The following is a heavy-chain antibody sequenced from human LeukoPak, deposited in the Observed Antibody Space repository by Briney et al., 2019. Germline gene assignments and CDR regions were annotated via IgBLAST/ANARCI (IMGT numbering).Heavy chain of an antibody. CDR1: GFTVSKNY. D-gene: IGHD6-6*01. J-gene: IGHJ4*02. V-gene: IGHV3-66*01. CDR2: IYSGGGT. CDR3: ASDPPAVAANTYG. Sequence: GGSLTLSCAASGFTVSKNYMRWVRQPPGKGLEWVSLIYSGGGTYYADAVKGRFTISRDGSKNMLYLQMDSLRAEDTAIYYCASDPPAVAANTYGWGQGTLVTVSS.